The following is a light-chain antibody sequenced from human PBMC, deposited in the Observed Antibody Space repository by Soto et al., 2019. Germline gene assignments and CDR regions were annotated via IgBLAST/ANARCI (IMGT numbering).Light chain of an antibody. Sequence: QSALTQPPSASGSPGQSVTISCTGTTSDVGGYNYVSWYQLHPGKVPKLIISEVNKRPAGVPDRFSGSKSGSTASLTVSGLQAEDEADYFCISYAGSKNVILFGGGTKLTGL. CDR3: ISYAGSKNVIL. J-gene: IGLJ2*01. CDR1: TSDVGGYNY. CDR2: EVN. V-gene: IGLV2-8*01.